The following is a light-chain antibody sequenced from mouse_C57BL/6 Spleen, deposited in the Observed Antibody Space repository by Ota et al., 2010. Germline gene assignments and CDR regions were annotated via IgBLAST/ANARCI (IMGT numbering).Light chain of an antibody. CDR3: QNDHSYPLT. J-gene: IGKJ5*01. V-gene: IGKV8-19*01. Sequence: DIVMTQSPSSLTVTAGEKVTMSCKSSQSLLNXGNQKNYLTWYQQKPGQPPKLLIYWASTRESGVPDRFTGSGSGTDFTLTISSVQAEDLASLYCQNDHSYPLTFGAGTKLXL. CDR1: QSLLNXGNQKNY. CDR2: WAS.